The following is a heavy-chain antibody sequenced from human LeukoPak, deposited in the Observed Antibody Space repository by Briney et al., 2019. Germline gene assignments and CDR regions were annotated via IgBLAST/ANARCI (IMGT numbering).Heavy chain of an antibody. Sequence: GRSLRLSCAASGFTFSSYGMHWVRQAPGKGLEWVAVIWYDGSNKYYADSVKGRFTISRDSSKNTLYLQMNSLRAEDTAVYYCARDGGYDILTGYPIGFDYWGQGTLVTVSS. V-gene: IGHV3-33*01. D-gene: IGHD3-9*01. CDR3: ARDGGYDILTGYPIGFDY. CDR2: IWYDGSNK. CDR1: GFTFSSYG. J-gene: IGHJ4*02.